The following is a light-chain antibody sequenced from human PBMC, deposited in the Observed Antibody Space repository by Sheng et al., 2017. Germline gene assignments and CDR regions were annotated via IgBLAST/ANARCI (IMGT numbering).Light chain of an antibody. Sequence: QSALTQPRSVSGSPGQSVTISCTGSSSDLGDHDFVSWYQRHPGKAPKVVIYDVYKRPSGVPDRFSGSKSGNTASLTISGLQSDDEADYYCCSYAGTYTWVFGGGTKLTVL. V-gene: IGLV2-11*01. CDR2: DVY. CDR3: CSYAGTYTWV. J-gene: IGLJ3*02. CDR1: SSDLGDHDF.